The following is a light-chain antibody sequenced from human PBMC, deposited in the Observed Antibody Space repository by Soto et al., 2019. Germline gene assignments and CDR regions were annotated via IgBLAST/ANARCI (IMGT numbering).Light chain of an antibody. Sequence: DIQMTQSPSSLSASVGDRVTITCRASQSIRTFLNWYQQKPEKAPKLLIYAASNLQSGVPSRFSGSGSGTDFTLTINSLQPEDFATYYCLQSYNAPWAFGQGTKVEIK. CDR2: AAS. CDR3: LQSYNAPWA. CDR1: QSIRTF. V-gene: IGKV1-39*01. J-gene: IGKJ1*01.